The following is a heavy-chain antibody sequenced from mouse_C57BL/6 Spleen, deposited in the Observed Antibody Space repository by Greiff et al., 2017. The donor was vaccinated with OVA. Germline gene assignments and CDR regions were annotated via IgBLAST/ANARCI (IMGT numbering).Heavy chain of an antibody. CDR1: GYAFSSYW. J-gene: IGHJ3*01. CDR2: IYPGDGDT. D-gene: IGHD1-1*01. CDR3: ARGGDYYGSSYRFAY. Sequence: VQLQQSGAELVKPGASVKISCKASGYAFSSYWMNWVKQRPGKGLEWIGQIYPGDGDTNYNGKFKGKATLTADKSSSTAYMQLSSLTSEDSAVYFCARGGDYYGSSYRFAYWGQGTLVTVSA. V-gene: IGHV1-80*01.